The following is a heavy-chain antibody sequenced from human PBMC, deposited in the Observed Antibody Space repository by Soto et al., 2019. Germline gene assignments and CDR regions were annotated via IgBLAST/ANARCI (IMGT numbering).Heavy chain of an antibody. J-gene: IGHJ6*04. CDR2: MNPNSGNT. Sequence: ASVKVSCKASGYTFTSYDINWVRQATGQGLEWMGWMNPNSGNTGYAQKFQGRVTMTRNTSISTAYMELSSLRSEDTAVYYCARDRGSGWYRRGGDGSDVWGKGTTVTVSS. CDR3: ARDRGSGWYRRGGDGSDV. D-gene: IGHD6-19*01. CDR1: GYTFTSYD. V-gene: IGHV1-8*01.